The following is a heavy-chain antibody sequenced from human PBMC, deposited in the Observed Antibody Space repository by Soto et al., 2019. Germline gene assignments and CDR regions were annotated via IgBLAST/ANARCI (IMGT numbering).Heavy chain of an antibody. D-gene: IGHD6-19*01. V-gene: IGHV3-23*01. CDR1: GFTFNNYV. J-gene: IGHJ4*02. CDR2: ITGGGDNT. CDR3: AKEMRGWGTFDY. Sequence: EVQLLESGGGLVQNGGSLRLSCAASGFTFNNYVMSWVRRAPGKGLEWVSAITGGGDNTYFADSVKGRFTISRDNSKNTLYLQLNNLRAEETAVYYCAKEMRGWGTFDYWGQGTLVTVSS.